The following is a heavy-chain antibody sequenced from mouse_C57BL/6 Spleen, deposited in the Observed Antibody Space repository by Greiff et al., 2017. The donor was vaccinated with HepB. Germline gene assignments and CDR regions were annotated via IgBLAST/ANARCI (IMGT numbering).Heavy chain of an antibody. CDR2: INPNNGGT. Sequence: VQLQQSGPELVKPGASVKISCKASGYTFTDYYMNWVKQSHGKSLEWIGDINPNNGGTSYNQKFKGKATLTVDKSSSTAYMELRSLTSEDSAVYYCARDLLRGTWFAYWGQGTLVTVSA. CDR3: ARDLLRGTWFAY. J-gene: IGHJ3*01. V-gene: IGHV1-26*01. D-gene: IGHD2-10*01. CDR1: GYTFTDYY.